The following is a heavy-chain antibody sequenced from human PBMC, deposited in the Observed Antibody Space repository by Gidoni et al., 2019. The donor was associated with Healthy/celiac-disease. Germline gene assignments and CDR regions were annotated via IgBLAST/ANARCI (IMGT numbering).Heavy chain of an antibody. CDR3: ARDPGIAAAAAYYYYGMDV. V-gene: IGHV3-74*01. Sequence: EVQLVESGGGLVQPGGSLRLSCAASGFTFSRYWMHWVRQAPGKGLVWVSRINSDGSSTSYADSVKGRFTISRDNAKNTLYLQMNSLRAEDTAVYYCARDPGIAAAAAYYYYGMDVWGQGTTVTVSS. J-gene: IGHJ6*02. D-gene: IGHD6-13*01. CDR1: GFTFSRYW. CDR2: INSDGSST.